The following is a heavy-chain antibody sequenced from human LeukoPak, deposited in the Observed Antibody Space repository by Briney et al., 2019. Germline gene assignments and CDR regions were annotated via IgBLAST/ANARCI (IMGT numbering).Heavy chain of an antibody. V-gene: IGHV3-30*18. J-gene: IGHJ6*03. CDR2: ISYDGSNK. CDR1: GFTFSNYG. CDR3: AKDSYYYDSSGYYPQYYYYYMDA. D-gene: IGHD3-22*01. Sequence: PGRSLRLSCAASGFTFSNYGMHWVRQAPGKGLEWVAVISYDGSNKYYADSLKGRFTISRDNSKNTLYLQMNSLRADDTALYYCAKDSYYYDSSGYYPQYYYYYMDAWGKGTTVTVSS.